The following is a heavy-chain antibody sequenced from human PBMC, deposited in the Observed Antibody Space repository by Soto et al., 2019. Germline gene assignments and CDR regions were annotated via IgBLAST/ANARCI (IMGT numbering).Heavy chain of an antibody. Sequence: EVQLVESGGGLVQPGGSLKLYCAASGLTFSGSAMHWVRQASGKGLEWVGRIRSKANSYATAYAASLKGRSTISRDALKKTASRQMNNLKTEDTAVDYWTIWGGAPLYYYGVDVWGQGTTVTVSS. CDR2: IRSKANSYAT. CDR1: GLTFSGSA. CDR3: TIWGGAPLYYYGVDV. V-gene: IGHV3-73*02. J-gene: IGHJ6*02. D-gene: IGHD3-3*01.